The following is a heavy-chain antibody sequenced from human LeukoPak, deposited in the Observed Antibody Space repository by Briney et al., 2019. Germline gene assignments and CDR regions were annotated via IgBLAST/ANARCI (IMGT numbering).Heavy chain of an antibody. CDR1: GFTFSSYG. V-gene: IGHV3-48*03. CDR2: ITNSGGAI. D-gene: IGHD6-19*01. Sequence: GGSLRLSCTASGFTFSSYGMNWVRQAPGKGLEWVSYITNSGGAIYYADSVKGRFTISRDNAEKSLYLQMNSLRAEDTAVYYCVRDSGWLTDFDYWGQGTLVTVSS. J-gene: IGHJ4*02. CDR3: VRDSGWLTDFDY.